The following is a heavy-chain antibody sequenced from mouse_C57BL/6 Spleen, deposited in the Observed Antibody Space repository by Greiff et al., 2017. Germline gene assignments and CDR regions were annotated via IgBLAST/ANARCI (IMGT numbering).Heavy chain of an antibody. V-gene: IGHV1-72*01. CDR1: GYTFTSYW. J-gene: IGHJ4*01. CDR2: IDPNRGGT. CDR3: ARDYDYDEGYYAMDY. D-gene: IGHD2-4*01. Sequence: QVQLQQPGAELVKPGASVKLSCKASGYTFTSYWMHWVKQRPGRGLEWIGRIDPNRGGTKYNEKFKSKATLTVDKPSSTAYMQRSSLTSEDSAVYYCARDYDYDEGYYAMDYWGQGTSVTVSS.